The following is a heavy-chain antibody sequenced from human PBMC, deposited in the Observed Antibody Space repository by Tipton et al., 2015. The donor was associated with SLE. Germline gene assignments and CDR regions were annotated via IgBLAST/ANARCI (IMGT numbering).Heavy chain of an antibody. D-gene: IGHD3-10*01. Sequence: TLSLTCTVSGGSISSYYWSWIRQPPGKGLEWIGYIYYSGSTNYNPSLKSRVTIAVDTSKNQFSLKLRSVTAADTAVYYCARGSYGTDAFDIWGQGTMVTVSS. J-gene: IGHJ3*02. CDR3: ARGSYGTDAFDI. CDR1: GGSISSYY. CDR2: IYYSGST. V-gene: IGHV4-59*01.